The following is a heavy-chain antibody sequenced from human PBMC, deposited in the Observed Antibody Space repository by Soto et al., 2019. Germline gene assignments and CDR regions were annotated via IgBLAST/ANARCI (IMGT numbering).Heavy chain of an antibody. CDR1: GFTFSSYA. J-gene: IGHJ4*02. CDR3: EKDIQYSYDSSGYYDY. Sequence: GGSLRLSCAASGFTFSSYAMSWVRQAPGKGLEWVSAISGSGGSTYYADSVKGRFTISRDNSKNTLYLQMNSLRAEETAVYYCEKDIQYSYDSSGYYDYWGQGTLVTVSS. V-gene: IGHV3-23*01. D-gene: IGHD3-22*01. CDR2: ISGSGGST.